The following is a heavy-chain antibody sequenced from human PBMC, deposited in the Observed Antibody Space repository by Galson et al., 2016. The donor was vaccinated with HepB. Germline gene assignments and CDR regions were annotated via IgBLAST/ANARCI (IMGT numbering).Heavy chain of an antibody. CDR2: ISNNHDDK. V-gene: IGHV3-23*01. Sequence: SLRLSCAASGFTFTFYGMSWVRQAPGKRPEWVSTISNNHDDKHYADSVKGRFSISRDDSKSTVYLQMHSLRVDDTAVYYCATQHWLPATDYWGQGTLV. D-gene: IGHD6-19*01. J-gene: IGHJ4*02. CDR1: GFTFTFYG. CDR3: ATQHWLPATDY.